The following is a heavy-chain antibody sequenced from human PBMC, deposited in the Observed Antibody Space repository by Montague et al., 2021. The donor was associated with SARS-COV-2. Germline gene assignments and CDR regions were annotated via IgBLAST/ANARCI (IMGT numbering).Heavy chain of an antibody. D-gene: IGHD3-22*01. CDR2: VYHTGST. J-gene: IGHJ4*02. CDR3: VREQYYFDDSGSK. V-gene: IGHV4-61*01. CDR1: GGSISSGSYD. Sequence: SDSLSLTCSVSGGSISSGSYDWSWVRQPPGKGLEWIVYVYHTGSTNYNPSLKSRVTLSIDTSKNQFSLNLTSVTAADTGVYYCVREQYYFDDSGSKWGQRTLVTV.